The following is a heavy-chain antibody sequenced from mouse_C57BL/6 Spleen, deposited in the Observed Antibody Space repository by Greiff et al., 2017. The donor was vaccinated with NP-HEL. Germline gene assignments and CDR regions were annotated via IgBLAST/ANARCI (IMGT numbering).Heavy chain of an antibody. CDR1: GYSITSGYD. CDR2: ISYSGST. V-gene: IGHV3-1*01. Sequence: VQLKESGPGMVKPSQSLSLTCTVTGYSITSGYDWHWIRHFPGNKLEWMGYISYSGSTNYNPSLKSRISITHDTSKNHFFLKLNSVTTEDTATYYCARDDYDVGSYAMDYWGQGTSVTVSS. CDR3: ARDDYDVGSYAMDY. D-gene: IGHD2-4*01. J-gene: IGHJ4*01.